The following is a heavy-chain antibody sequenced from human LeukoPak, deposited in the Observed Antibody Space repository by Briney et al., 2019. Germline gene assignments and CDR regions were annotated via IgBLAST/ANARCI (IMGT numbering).Heavy chain of an antibody. CDR1: GFTFSSYE. J-gene: IGHJ4*02. Sequence: GGSLSLSCAASGFTFSSYEMNWVRQAPGKGLEWVSYISSSGRTMYYADSVKGRFTISRDNSKNTLYLQMNSLRAEDTAVYYCARRAGAYSHPYDYWGQGTLVTVSS. D-gene: IGHD4/OR15-4a*01. V-gene: IGHV3-48*03. CDR3: ARRAGAYSHPYDY. CDR2: ISSSGRTM.